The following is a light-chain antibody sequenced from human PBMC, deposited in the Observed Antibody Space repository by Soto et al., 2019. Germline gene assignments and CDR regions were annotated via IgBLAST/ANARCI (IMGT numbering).Light chain of an antibody. CDR2: EVT. J-gene: IGLJ2*01. CDR3: SSFAGGGNPVL. V-gene: IGLV2-8*01. Sequence: QSALTQPPSASGSLGQSVTISCTGTSSAVGGYNYVSWHQQHPGKAPKVMIYEVTKRPPGVPDRFSGSKSGNTASLTVSGLQAEDEADYYCSSFAGGGNPVLLGVGTKLTVL. CDR1: SSAVGGYNY.